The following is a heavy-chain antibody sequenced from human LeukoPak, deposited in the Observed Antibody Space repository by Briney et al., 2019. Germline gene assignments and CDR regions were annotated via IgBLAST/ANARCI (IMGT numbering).Heavy chain of an antibody. V-gene: IGHV3-23*01. CDR2: ISAGGGAT. Sequence: GGSLRLSCAASGFTFSNYAMSWVRQAPGKGLEWVSAISAGGGATYYADSVRGRFTISRDNSKNTLYLQMNSLRAEDTAVFYCAKDGSGSPYYFDYWGQGTLVTASS. D-gene: IGHD3-10*01. J-gene: IGHJ4*02. CDR1: GFTFSNYA. CDR3: AKDGSGSPYYFDY.